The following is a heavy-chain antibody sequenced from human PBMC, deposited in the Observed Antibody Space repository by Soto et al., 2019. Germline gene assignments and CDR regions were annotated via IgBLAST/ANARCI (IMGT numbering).Heavy chain of an antibody. CDR1: GGTFSSYA. CDR3: ARQDSSGPDWFDP. CDR2: IIPIFGTA. J-gene: IGHJ5*02. D-gene: IGHD6-19*01. V-gene: IGHV1-69*13. Sequence: GASVKVSCKASGGTFSSYAISWVRQAPGQGLEWMGGIIPIFGTANYAQKFQGRVTITADESTSTAYMELSSLRSEDTAVYYCARQDSSGPDWFDPWGQGTLVTVS.